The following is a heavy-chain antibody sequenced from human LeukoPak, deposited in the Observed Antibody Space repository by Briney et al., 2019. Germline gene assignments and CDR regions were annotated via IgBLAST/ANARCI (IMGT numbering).Heavy chain of an antibody. V-gene: IGHV3-9*01. Sequence: GRSLRLSCAASGFTFDDYAMHWVRQAPGKGLEWVSGISWNSGSIGYADSVKGRFTISRDNAKNSLYLQMNSLRAEDTAVYYCAKGWLWFGELLSLSYHCGMDVWGKGTTVTVSS. CDR2: ISWNSGSI. D-gene: IGHD3-10*01. J-gene: IGHJ6*04. CDR1: GFTFDDYA. CDR3: AKGWLWFGELLSLSYHCGMDV.